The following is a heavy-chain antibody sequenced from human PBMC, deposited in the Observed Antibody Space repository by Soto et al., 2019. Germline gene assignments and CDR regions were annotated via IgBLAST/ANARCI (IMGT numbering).Heavy chain of an antibody. Sequence: SETLSLTCTVSGGSISSGGYYWSWIRQHPGKGLEWIGYIYYSGSTYYNPSLKSRVTISVDTSKNQFSLKLSSVTAADTAVYYCARDLPDYDYVWGSYPAWGGMDVWGQGTTDTVSS. V-gene: IGHV4-31*03. CDR3: ARDLPDYDYVWGSYPAWGGMDV. J-gene: IGHJ6*02. CDR2: IYYSGST. CDR1: GGSISSGGYY. D-gene: IGHD3-16*01.